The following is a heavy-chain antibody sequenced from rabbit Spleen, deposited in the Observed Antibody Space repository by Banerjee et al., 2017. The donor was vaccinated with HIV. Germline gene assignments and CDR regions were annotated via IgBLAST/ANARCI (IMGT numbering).Heavy chain of an antibody. CDR2: IDAGSSGFT. D-gene: IGHD8-1*01. Sequence: EQLEESGGGLVKPEGSLTLTCKASGVSFSISSYMCWVRQAPGKGLEWIACIDAGSSGFTYFATWAKGRFTISKTSSTTVTLQMTRLTAADTATYFCARDTASSFSSYGMDLWGPGTLVTVS. J-gene: IGHJ6*01. V-gene: IGHV1S45*01. CDR3: ARDTASSFSSYGMDL. CDR1: GVSFSISSY.